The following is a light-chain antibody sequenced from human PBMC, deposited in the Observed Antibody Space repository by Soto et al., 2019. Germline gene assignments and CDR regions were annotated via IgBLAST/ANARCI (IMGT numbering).Light chain of an antibody. CDR2: GTN. Sequence: QSVLTQPPSASGTPGQRVTISCSGSSSNIGSNAANWYQQLPGTAPKLLIYGTNQRPSGVPDRFSGSKSGTSASLAISGLQSEDEADYYCAAWDDSLIGYVFGTGTKLTV. V-gene: IGLV1-44*01. CDR3: AAWDDSLIGYV. J-gene: IGLJ1*01. CDR1: SSNIGSNA.